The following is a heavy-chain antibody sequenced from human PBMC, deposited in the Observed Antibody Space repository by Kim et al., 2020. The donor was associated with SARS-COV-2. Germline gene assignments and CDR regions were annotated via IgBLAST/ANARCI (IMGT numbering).Heavy chain of an antibody. J-gene: IGHJ2*01. CDR3: ARDFPPRVTTWSYWYFDL. Sequence: GGSLRLSCAASGFTFSSYSMNWVRQAPGKGLEWVSYISSSSSTIYYADSVKGRFTISRDNAKNSLYLQMNSLRAEDTAVYYCARDFPPRVTTWSYWYFDLWGRGTLVTVSS. CDR1: GFTFSSYS. D-gene: IGHD4-17*01. V-gene: IGHV3-48*04. CDR2: ISSSSSTI.